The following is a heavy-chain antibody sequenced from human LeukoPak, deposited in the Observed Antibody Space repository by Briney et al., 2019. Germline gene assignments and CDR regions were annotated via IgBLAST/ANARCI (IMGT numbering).Heavy chain of an antibody. CDR3: ARGSDIVVVVAATRLDV. CDR1: GFTFDDYG. D-gene: IGHD2-15*01. V-gene: IGHV3-20*04. J-gene: IGHJ6*04. Sequence: GGSLRLSCAASGFTFDDYGMSWVRQAPGKGLEWVSGINWNGGSTGYADSVKGRFTISRDNSKNTLYLQMNSLRAEDTAVYYCARGSDIVVVVAATRLDVWGKGTTVTVSS. CDR2: INWNGGST.